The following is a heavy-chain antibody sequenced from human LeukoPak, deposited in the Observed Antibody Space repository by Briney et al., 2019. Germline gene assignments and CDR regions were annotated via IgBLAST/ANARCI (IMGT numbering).Heavy chain of an antibody. CDR1: GGSISSYY. J-gene: IGHJ4*02. D-gene: IGHD6-13*01. CDR3: ARDDEAGAQY. Sequence: PSETLSLTCTVSGGSISSYYWSWIRQPPGKGLEWIGYIYYSGSTNYNPSLKSRVTISVDTSKNQFSLKLSSVTAADTAVYYCARDDEAGAQYRGQGTLVTVSS. V-gene: IGHV4-59*01. CDR2: IYYSGST.